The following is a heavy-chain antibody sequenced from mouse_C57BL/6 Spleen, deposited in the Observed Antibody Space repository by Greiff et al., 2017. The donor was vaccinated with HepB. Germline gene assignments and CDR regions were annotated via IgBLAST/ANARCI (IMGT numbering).Heavy chain of an antibody. CDR1: GYTFTSYW. J-gene: IGHJ2*01. Sequence: QVQLQQPGAELVMPGASVKLSCKASGYTFTSYWMHWVKQRPGQGLEWIGEIDPSDSYTNYNQKFKGKSTLTVDKSSSTAYMQLSSLTSEDSAVYYCSRTYDYHYFDYWGQGTTLTVSS. CDR3: SRTYDYHYFDY. V-gene: IGHV1-69*01. D-gene: IGHD2-4*01. CDR2: IDPSDSYT.